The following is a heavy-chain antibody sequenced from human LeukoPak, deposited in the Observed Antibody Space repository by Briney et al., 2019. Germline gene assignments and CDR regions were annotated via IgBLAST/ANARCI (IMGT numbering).Heavy chain of an antibody. V-gene: IGHV1-18*01. Sequence: ASVKVSCKASGYTFTSYGISWVRQAPGQGLEWMGWISAYNGNTNYAQKFQGRVTITRDTSASTAYMELSSLRSEDTAVYYCARSTLRNPQPDGPGARNDAFDIWGQGTMVTVSS. CDR3: ARSTLRNPQPDGPGARNDAFDI. D-gene: IGHD1-26*01. CDR2: ISAYNGNT. J-gene: IGHJ3*02. CDR1: GYTFTSYG.